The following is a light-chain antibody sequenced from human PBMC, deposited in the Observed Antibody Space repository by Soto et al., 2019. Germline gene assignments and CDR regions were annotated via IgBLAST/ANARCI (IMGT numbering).Light chain of an antibody. Sequence: EIVLTQSPGTLSLSPGERATLSCKASQSVTSRYLAWYQQKPGQAPRLLIYGASSRATGIPDRFSGSGSGTDFTLTISRLEPEDFAVYFCHQYNNSPEYTVGQGTKLEIK. V-gene: IGKV3-20*01. CDR3: HQYNNSPEYT. J-gene: IGKJ2*01. CDR1: QSVTSRY. CDR2: GAS.